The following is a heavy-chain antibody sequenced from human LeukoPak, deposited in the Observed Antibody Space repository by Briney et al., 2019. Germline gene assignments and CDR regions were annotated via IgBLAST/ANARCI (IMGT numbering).Heavy chain of an antibody. J-gene: IGHJ6*03. V-gene: IGHV4-39*07. Sequence: SETLSLTCTVSGGSISSSSYYWGWIRQPPGKGLEWIGSIYYSGSTYYNPSLKSRVTISVDTSKNQFSLKLSSVTAADTAVYYCARDRSSVMQRYYYMDVWGKGTTVTVSS. CDR3: ARDRSSVMQRYYYMDV. CDR2: IYYSGST. CDR1: GGSISSSSYY. D-gene: IGHD6-25*01.